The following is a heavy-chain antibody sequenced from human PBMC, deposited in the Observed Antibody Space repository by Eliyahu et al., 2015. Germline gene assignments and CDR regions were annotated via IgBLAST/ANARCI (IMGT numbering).Heavy chain of an antibody. Sequence: QVQLQQWGAGLLKPSEXLSLTXAVYGGSFNDYYWSWIRQPPGKGLEWIGEINHSGSTSYTPSLKGRVTISIDTSKNQFSLRLISVTAADTAVYFCARGYKRVTWGQGTLVTVSS. V-gene: IGHV4-34*01. CDR2: INHSGST. CDR1: GGSFNDYY. J-gene: IGHJ4*02. CDR3: ARGYKRVT. D-gene: IGHD1-14*01.